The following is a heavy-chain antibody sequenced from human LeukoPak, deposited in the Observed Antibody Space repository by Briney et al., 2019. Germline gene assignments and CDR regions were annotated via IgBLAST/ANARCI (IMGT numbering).Heavy chain of an antibody. Sequence: PGRSLRLSCAASGFIFSSYAMHWVRQAPGKGLEWVAVISYDGSNKYYADSVKGRFTISRDNSKNTLYLQMNSLRAEDTAVYYCARYYYYYGMDVWGQGTTVTVSS. CDR2: ISYDGSNK. J-gene: IGHJ6*02. V-gene: IGHV3-30-3*02. CDR1: GFIFSSYA. CDR3: ARYYYYYGMDV.